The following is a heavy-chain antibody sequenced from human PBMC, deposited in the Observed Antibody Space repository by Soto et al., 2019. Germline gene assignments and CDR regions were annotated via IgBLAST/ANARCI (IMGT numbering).Heavy chain of an antibody. CDR2: IHHSGST. D-gene: IGHD3-9*01. Sequence: TSETLSLTCAVYGGSFSGYYWSWIRQSPGKGLEWIGEIHHSGSTNYNPSLKSRVTISVDTSKNQFSLNLSSVTATDTAVYFCARRWSDVLTRLRENNYFDPWGQRTLVPVSS. J-gene: IGHJ5*02. CDR3: ARRWSDVLTRLRENNYFDP. V-gene: IGHV4-34*01. CDR1: GGSFSGYY.